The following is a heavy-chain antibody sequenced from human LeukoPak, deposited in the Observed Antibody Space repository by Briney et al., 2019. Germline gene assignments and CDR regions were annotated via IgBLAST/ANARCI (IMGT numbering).Heavy chain of an antibody. V-gene: IGHV3-30*18. J-gene: IGHJ5*02. D-gene: IGHD6-19*01. CDR1: GFTFSSYG. Sequence: AGGSLRLSCAASGFTFSSYGMHWVRQAPGKGLEWVAVIPYDGSNKYYAGSVKGRFTISRDNSKNTLYLQMNSLRAEDTAVYYCAKGGGGWDNWFDPWGQGTLVTVSS. CDR3: AKGGGGWDNWFDP. CDR2: IPYDGSNK.